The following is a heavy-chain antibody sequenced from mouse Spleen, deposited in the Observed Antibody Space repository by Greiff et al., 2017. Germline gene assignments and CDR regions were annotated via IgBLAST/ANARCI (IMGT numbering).Heavy chain of an antibody. CDR1: GYTFTSYW. Sequence: QVQLQQSGAELVKPGASVKLSCKASGYTFTSYWMHWVKRRPGQGVEWIGEINPSNGGTNYNEKFKRKATLTVDKSSSTAYLQLSSLTSEDSAVYYCTMSGFGSWGQSTTLPVSS. V-gene: IGHV1S16*01. J-gene: IGHJ2*01. CDR3: TMSGFGS. CDR2: INPSNGGT.